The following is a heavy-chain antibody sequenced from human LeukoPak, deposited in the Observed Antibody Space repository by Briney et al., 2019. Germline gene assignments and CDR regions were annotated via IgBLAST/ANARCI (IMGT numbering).Heavy chain of an antibody. D-gene: IGHD3-16*01. CDR3: AKDGTITFGGVMTVYYFDY. CDR1: GFTFSSYG. V-gene: IGHV3-30*18. Sequence: GGSLRLSCAASGFTFSSYGMHWVRQAPGKGLEWVAVISYDGSNKYYADSVKGRFTISRDNSKNTLYLQMNSLRAEDTAVYYCAKDGTITFGGVMTVYYFDYWGQGTLVTVSS. J-gene: IGHJ4*02. CDR2: ISYDGSNK.